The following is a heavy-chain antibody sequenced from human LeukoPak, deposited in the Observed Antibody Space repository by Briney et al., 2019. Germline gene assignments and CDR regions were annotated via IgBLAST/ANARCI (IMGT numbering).Heavy chain of an antibody. CDR1: GFTLSSYA. CDR2: ICGSGGST. J-gene: IGHJ3*02. V-gene: IGHV3-23*01. CDR3: AKDYYDSSGYYYPLMVAFDI. D-gene: IGHD3-22*01. Sequence: PGGSLTLSCAASGFTLSSYAMSWVRQAPGRGLEGVSAICGSGGSTYYADSVTGRFTISIDKPKNTLYLQMNSLRAEDTAVYYCAKDYYDSSGYYYPLMVAFDIWGQGTMVTVSS.